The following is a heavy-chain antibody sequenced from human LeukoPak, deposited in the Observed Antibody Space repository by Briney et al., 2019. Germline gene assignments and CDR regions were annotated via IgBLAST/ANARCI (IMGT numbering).Heavy chain of an antibody. Sequence: PGGSLRLSCAASGFTFSDYSMNWVRQAPGRGLEWVATLSGSGAGTYYSDSVQGRFTISRDNSKRTLFLQMNSLRAEDTAFYYCAKAELGVDTFFDYWGQGTLVTVSS. D-gene: IGHD3-3*01. CDR3: AKAELGVDTFFDY. CDR1: GFTFSDYS. J-gene: IGHJ4*02. CDR2: LSGSGAGT. V-gene: IGHV3-23*01.